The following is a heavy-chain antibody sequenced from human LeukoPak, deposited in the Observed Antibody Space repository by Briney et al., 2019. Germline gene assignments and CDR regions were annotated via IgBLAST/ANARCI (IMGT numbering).Heavy chain of an antibody. Sequence: GGSLRLSCAASGFTFSSYGMHWVRQAPGKGLEWVAVISYDGSNKYYADSVKGRFTISRDNSKNTLYLQMNSLRAEDTAVYYCAKDREGDGDILDAFDIWGQGTMVTVSS. D-gene: IGHD5-24*01. J-gene: IGHJ3*02. V-gene: IGHV3-30*18. CDR3: AKDREGDGDILDAFDI. CDR1: GFTFSSYG. CDR2: ISYDGSNK.